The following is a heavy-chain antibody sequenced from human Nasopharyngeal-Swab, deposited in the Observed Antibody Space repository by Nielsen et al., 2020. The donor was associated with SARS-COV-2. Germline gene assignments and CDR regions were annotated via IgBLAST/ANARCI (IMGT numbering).Heavy chain of an antibody. CDR1: GYTFTGYY. V-gene: IGHV1-2*06. CDR3: ARDDILTGYYNYYYGMDV. CDR2: INPNSGGT. Sequence: ASVKVSCKASGYTFTGYYMHWVRQAPGQGLEWMGRINPNSGGTNYAQKLQGRVTMTTDTSTSTAYMELRSLRSDDTAVYYCARDDILTGYYNYYYGMDVWGQGTTVTVSS. J-gene: IGHJ6*02. D-gene: IGHD3-9*01.